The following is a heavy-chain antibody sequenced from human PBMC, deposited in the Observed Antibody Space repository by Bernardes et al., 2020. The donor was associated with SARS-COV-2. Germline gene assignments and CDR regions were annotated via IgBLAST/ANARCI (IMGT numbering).Heavy chain of an antibody. V-gene: IGHV3-49*03. J-gene: IGHJ4*02. CDR3: ARVFYCGSDCYHKPFDS. D-gene: IGHD2-21*02. Sequence: GGSLRLSCTASGFTFDDYAMTWFRQAPGKGLEWVGFITSKPYGETTEYAASVKGRFSISREDSKGIAYMQMNSLRTEDTAMYYCARVFYCGSDCYHKPFDSWGQGTLVTVSS. CDR2: ITSKPYGETT. CDR1: GFTFDDYA.